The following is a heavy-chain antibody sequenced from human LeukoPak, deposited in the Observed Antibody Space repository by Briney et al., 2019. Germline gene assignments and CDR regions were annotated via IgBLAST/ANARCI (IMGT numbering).Heavy chain of an antibody. CDR1: TFTFSDYG. Sequence: GGSLRLSCIGSTFTFSDYGMHWVRQAPGKGLEWVAFIRYDGTKTYYADSAKGRFTISRDNSKSTVYLQLSTLRADDTAIYYCGKGGRDSDYWGQGTLVTVSS. CDR3: GKGGRDSDY. J-gene: IGHJ4*02. V-gene: IGHV3-30*02. CDR2: IRYDGTKT. D-gene: IGHD5-12*01.